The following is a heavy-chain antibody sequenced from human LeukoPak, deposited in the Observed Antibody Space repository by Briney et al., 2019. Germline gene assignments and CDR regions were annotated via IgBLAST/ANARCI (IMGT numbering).Heavy chain of an antibody. CDR3: ARGEYSSGWYYFVY. J-gene: IGHJ4*02. CDR1: GFTFSTYW. D-gene: IGHD6-19*01. CDR2: IKQDGSEK. V-gene: IGHV3-7*01. Sequence: GGSLRLSCAASGFTFSTYWMSWVRQAPGKGLEWVANIKQDGSEKNYVDSVKGRFTISRDNAKNSLYLQMNSLRAEDTAVYYCARGEYSSGWYYFVYWGQGTLVTVSS.